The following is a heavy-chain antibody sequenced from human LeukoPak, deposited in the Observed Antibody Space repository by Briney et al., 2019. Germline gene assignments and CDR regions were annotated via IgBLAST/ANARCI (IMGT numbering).Heavy chain of an antibody. V-gene: IGHV3-64D*09. Sequence: GGSLRLSCPASGFTFSNYAMHWVRQAPGKGLEYVSAISSNGDSSYYADSVKGRFTIPRDNSKNTLYLQMSSLRLEDTAVYYCGKVGKWFYQWGQGTWSPSPQ. CDR1: GFTFSNYA. CDR3: GKVGKWFYQ. D-gene: IGHD3-10*01. J-gene: IGHJ5*02. CDR2: ISSNGDSS.